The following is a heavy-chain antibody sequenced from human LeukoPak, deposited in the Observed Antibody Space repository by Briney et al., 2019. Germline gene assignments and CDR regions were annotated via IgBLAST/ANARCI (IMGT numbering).Heavy chain of an antibody. CDR3: AKVWYGDYYYYMDV. CDR1: GFTFSSYG. V-gene: IGHV3-30*18. J-gene: IGHJ6*03. CDR2: ISYDGSNQ. D-gene: IGHD4-17*01. Sequence: GGSLRLSCAASGFTFSSYGMHWVRQAPGNGLERVAVISYDGSNQYYADSVKGRFTSSRDNSKNTLYLQMNSLRAEDTAVYYCAKVWYGDYYYYMDVWGKGTTVTVSS.